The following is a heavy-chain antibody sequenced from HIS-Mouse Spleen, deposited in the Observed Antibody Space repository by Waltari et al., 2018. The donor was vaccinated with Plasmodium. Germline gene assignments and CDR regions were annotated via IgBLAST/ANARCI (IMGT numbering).Heavy chain of an antibody. CDR1: GYTFTGYY. D-gene: IGHD6-13*01. V-gene: IGHV1-2*02. CDR3: ARVLGYKAAAGTFVEYFQH. J-gene: IGHJ1*01. Sequence: QVQLVQSGAEVKKPGASVKVSCKASGYTFTGYYMHWVRQAPGQGLEWISRSNPNSGGTNFAQKFQGRVTRIRDTPIRTAYMGLSRLRSDDTAVYYCARVLGYKAAAGTFVEYFQHWGQGTLVTVSS. CDR2: SNPNSGGT.